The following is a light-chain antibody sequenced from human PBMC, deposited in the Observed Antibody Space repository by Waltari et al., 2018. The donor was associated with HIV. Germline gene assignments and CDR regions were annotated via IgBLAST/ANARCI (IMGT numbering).Light chain of an antibody. CDR2: RSN. J-gene: IGLJ3*02. Sequence: QSVLTQPPSASGTHGQRVTISCSGSSSNIGSNYVYWYRQLPGTAPKRLIYRSNQRPSGVPDRFSGSKSGTSASLAISGLRSENEADYYCAAWDASLSVCVFGGGTKLTVL. CDR3: AAWDASLSVCV. V-gene: IGLV1-47*01. CDR1: SSNIGSNY.